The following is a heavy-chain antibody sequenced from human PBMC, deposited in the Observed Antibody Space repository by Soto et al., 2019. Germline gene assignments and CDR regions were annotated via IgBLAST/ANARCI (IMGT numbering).Heavy chain of an antibody. CDR3: AKFERSSSWYVEY. D-gene: IGHD6-13*01. V-gene: IGHV3-23*01. CDR2: ISGSGGST. CDR1: GFTFSSYA. J-gene: IGHJ4*02. Sequence: EVQLLESGGGLVQPGGSLSLSCAASGFTFSSYAMSWVRQAPGKGLAWVSAISGSGGSTYYADSVKGRFTISRDNSKNTLYRQMNSLRAADTAVYYCAKFERSSSWYVEYWCQGTLVTVSS.